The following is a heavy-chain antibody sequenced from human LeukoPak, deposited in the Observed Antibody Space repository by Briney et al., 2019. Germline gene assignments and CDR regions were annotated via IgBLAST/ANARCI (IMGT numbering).Heavy chain of an antibody. J-gene: IGHJ4*02. D-gene: IGHD4-17*01. CDR1: GFTFSSYW. CDR2: INSDGSNK. Sequence: GGSLRLSCAASGFTFSSYWMHWVRQAPGKGLEWVSRINSDGSNKTYADSVKGRFTISRDNAKNTPYLQMSSLRVGDTAVYYCARSDYGDNYWGQGILVTVSS. V-gene: IGHV3-74*01. CDR3: ARSDYGDNY.